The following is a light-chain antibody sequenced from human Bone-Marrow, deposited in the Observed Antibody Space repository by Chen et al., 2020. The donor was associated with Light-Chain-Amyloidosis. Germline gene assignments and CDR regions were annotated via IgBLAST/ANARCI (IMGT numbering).Light chain of an antibody. CDR3: QVWDRSSDRPV. CDR2: DDS. Sequence: SYVLTQPSSVSVAPGQTATIACGGNNIGSTGVHWYQQTPGQAPLLVVYDDSDRPSGIPERLSGSDSGNAATLTISRIEAGDEAAYYCQVWDRSSDRPVFGGGPKLTVL. CDR1: NIGSTG. V-gene: IGLV3-21*02. J-gene: IGLJ3*02.